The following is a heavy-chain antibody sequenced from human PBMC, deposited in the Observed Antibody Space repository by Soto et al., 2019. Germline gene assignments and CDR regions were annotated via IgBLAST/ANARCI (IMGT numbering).Heavy chain of an antibody. D-gene: IGHD5-12*01. V-gene: IGHV4-59*08. J-gene: IGHJ6*02. CDR1: GGSINNYY. Sequence: SETLSLTCTVSGGSINNYYWSWIRQPPGKGLEWIGYIYYSGSTNYNPSLKSRVTISVDTSKNQFSLKLSSVTAADSAVYYCASRRDGYIYGMDVWGQGTTVTVSS. CDR3: ASRRDGYIYGMDV. CDR2: IYYSGST.